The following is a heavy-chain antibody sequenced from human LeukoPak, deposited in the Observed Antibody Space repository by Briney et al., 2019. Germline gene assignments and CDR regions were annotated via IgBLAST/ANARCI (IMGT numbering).Heavy chain of an antibody. CDR1: GYTFTSYG. Sequence: ASVKVSCKASGYTFTSYGISWVRQAPGQGLEWMGWISAYNGNTNYAQKLQGRVTMTTDTSTSTAYMELRSQRSDDTAVYYCARDPGAVVPAAITYYYYGMDVWGQGTTVTVSS. CDR2: ISAYNGNT. CDR3: ARDPGAVVPAAITYYYYGMDV. V-gene: IGHV1-18*01. D-gene: IGHD2-2*01. J-gene: IGHJ6*02.